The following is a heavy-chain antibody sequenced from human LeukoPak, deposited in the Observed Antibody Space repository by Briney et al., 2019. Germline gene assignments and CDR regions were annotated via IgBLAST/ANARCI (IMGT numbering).Heavy chain of an antibody. J-gene: IGHJ4*02. CDR2: IYHSGTT. D-gene: IGHD6-6*01. CDR1: GASVRSGGYY. CDR3: ARDRDSSSLLDY. V-gene: IGHV4-30-2*01. Sequence: SGTLSLTCTVSGASVRSGGYYWSWMRQPPGKGLEGIGYIYHSGTTYYNPSLERRITISVDWSGNQFSLMLSSVTAADTAVYYCARDRDSSSLLDYWGQGTLVTVSS.